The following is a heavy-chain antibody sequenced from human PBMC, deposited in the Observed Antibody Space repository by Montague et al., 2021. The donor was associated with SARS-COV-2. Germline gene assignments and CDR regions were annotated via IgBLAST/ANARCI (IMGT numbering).Heavy chain of an antibody. Sequence: SETLSLTCAVYGGSFSGYYWSWIRQPPGKGLEWIGEINHSGSTNYNPSLKSRVTISVDKSKNQFSLKLSSVTAADTAVYYCASLTLGYCSSTSCYRDWFDPWGQGTLVTGSS. CDR3: ASLTLGYCSSTSCYRDWFDP. D-gene: IGHD2-2*01. J-gene: IGHJ5*02. CDR1: GGSFSGYY. V-gene: IGHV4-34*01. CDR2: INHSGST.